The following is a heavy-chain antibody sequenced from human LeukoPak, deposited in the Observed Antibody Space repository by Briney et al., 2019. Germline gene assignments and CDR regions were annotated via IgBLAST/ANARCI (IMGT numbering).Heavy chain of an antibody. CDR2: IKQDGSEK. CDR3: ARGRYCSSTSCQGYDY. Sequence: GGSLRLSCAASGLTFSSYWMSWVRQAPGKGLEWVANIKQDGSEKYYVDSVKGRFTISRDNAKNSLYLQMNSLRAEDTAVYYCARGRYCSSTSCQGYDYWGQGTLVTVSS. V-gene: IGHV3-7*01. CDR1: GLTFSSYW. D-gene: IGHD2-2*01. J-gene: IGHJ4*02.